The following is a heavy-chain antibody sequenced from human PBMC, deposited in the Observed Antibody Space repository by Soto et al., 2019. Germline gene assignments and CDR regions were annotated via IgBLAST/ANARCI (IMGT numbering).Heavy chain of an antibody. Sequence: GASVKVSCKASGYTFTSYYMHWVRQAPGQGLEWMGIINPSGGSTTYAQKFQGRVTMTSDTSTSTVYMELSSLRSEDTAIYYCARLNTALVSVDPWGQGTLVTVSS. CDR2: INPSGGST. CDR3: ARLNTALVSVDP. CDR1: GYTFTSYY. D-gene: IGHD5-18*01. V-gene: IGHV1-46*01. J-gene: IGHJ5*02.